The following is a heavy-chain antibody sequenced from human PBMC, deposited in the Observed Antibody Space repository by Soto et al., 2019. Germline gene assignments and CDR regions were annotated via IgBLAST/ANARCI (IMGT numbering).Heavy chain of an antibody. CDR2: ISYDGSNK. V-gene: IGHV3-30-3*01. CDR1: GFTFSSYA. J-gene: IGHJ6*02. CDR3: ARDHDDRSSGWYAPADYYYGMDV. Sequence: SLRLSCAASGFTFSSYAMHWVRQAPGKGLEWVAVISYDGSNKYYADSVKGRFTISRDNSKNTLYLQMNSLRAEDTAVYYCARDHDDRSSGWYAPADYYYGMDVWGQGPTATISS. D-gene: IGHD6-19*01.